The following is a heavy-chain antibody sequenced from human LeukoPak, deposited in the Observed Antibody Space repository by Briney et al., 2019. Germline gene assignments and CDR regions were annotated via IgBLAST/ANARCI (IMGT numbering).Heavy chain of an antibody. D-gene: IGHD6-13*01. CDR1: GFTFSSYA. CDR2: ISGSGGST. J-gene: IGHJ4*02. V-gene: IGHV3-23*01. Sequence: AGGSLRLSCAASGFTFSSYAMSWVRQAPGKGLEWVSAISGSGGSTYYADSVEGRFTISRDNSKNTLYLQMNSLRAEDTAVYYCAKVLSSSWYTSGYWGQGTLVTVSS. CDR3: AKVLSSSWYTSGY.